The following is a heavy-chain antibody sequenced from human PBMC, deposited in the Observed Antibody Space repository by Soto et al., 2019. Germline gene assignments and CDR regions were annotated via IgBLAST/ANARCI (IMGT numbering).Heavy chain of an antibody. CDR1: EYRFNSYW. Sequence: GESLKISCQGSEYRFNSYWIGWVRQMPGKGLEWIGMIYPGDSDTTYSPSFEGQVTMSVDKSISTAYLQWSSLKASDSATYYCARGAGDSSGYYYYYYGMDVWGQGTTVTVSS. CDR2: IYPGDSDT. D-gene: IGHD3-22*01. V-gene: IGHV5-51*01. J-gene: IGHJ6*02. CDR3: ARGAGDSSGYYYYYYGMDV.